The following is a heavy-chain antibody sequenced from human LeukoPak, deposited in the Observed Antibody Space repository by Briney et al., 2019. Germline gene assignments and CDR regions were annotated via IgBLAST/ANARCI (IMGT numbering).Heavy chain of an antibody. D-gene: IGHD6-13*01. J-gene: IGHJ4*02. CDR1: GYSFTRYW. CDR2: IYPGDSDT. V-gene: IGHV5-51*01. Sequence: GESLKISCKGSGYSFTRYWIGWVRQMPGKGLEWMGIIYPGDSDTRYSPSFQGQVTISADKSISTAYLQWSSLKASDTAMYYCARRDSSSWYGTYFDYWGQGTLVTVSS. CDR3: ARRDSSSWYGTYFDY.